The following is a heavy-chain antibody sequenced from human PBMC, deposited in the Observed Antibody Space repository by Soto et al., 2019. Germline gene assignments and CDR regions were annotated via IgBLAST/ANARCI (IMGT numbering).Heavy chain of an antibody. D-gene: IGHD2-2*02. CDR3: ATLPPRIEVTVLPIPT. CDR2: IYYSGST. CDR1: GGSISSSSYY. V-gene: IGHV4-39*01. Sequence: SETLSLTCTVSGGSISSSSYYWGWIRQPPGKGLEWIGRIYYSGSTYYNPSLKSRVTTSVDTSKNQFSLKLSSVTAADTAVYYCATLPPRIEVTVLPIPTWGQGTLVTVSS. J-gene: IGHJ5*02.